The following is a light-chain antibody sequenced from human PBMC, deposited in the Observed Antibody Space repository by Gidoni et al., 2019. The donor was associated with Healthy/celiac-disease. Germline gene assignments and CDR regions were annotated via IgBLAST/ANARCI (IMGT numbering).Light chain of an antibody. Sequence: IVMTQSPATLSVSPGERATLSCRASQSVSSNLAWYQQKPGQAPRLLIYGASTRATGIPARFSGSGSGTEFTLTISSLQSEDCAVYYCQQYKNWPYTFGQGTKLEIK. CDR1: QSVSSN. V-gene: IGKV3-15*01. J-gene: IGKJ2*01. CDR3: QQYKNWPYT. CDR2: GAS.